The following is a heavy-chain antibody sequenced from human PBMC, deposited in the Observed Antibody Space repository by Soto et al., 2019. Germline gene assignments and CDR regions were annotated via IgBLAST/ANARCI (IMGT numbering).Heavy chain of an antibody. Sequence: GGSLRLSCTASGFTFGDYAMSWFRQAPGKGLEWVGFIRSKAYGGTTEYDASVKGRFTISRDDSKSIAYLQMNSLKTEDTAVYYCTSYVVVVAATKRIFDYWGQGTLVTVSS. D-gene: IGHD2-15*01. V-gene: IGHV3-49*03. CDR3: TSYVVVVAATKRIFDY. J-gene: IGHJ4*02. CDR2: IRSKAYGGTT. CDR1: GFTFGDYA.